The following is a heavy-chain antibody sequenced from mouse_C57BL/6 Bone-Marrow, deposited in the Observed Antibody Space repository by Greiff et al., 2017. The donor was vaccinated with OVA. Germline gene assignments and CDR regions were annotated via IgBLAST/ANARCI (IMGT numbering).Heavy chain of an antibody. J-gene: IGHJ2*01. CDR3: ARGNYD. D-gene: IGHD2-4*01. CDR1: GYTFTSYW. CDR2: INPSSGYT. Sequence: QVQLKQSGAELAKPGASVKLSCKASGYTFTSYWMHWVKQRPGQGLEWIGYINPSSGYTKYNQKFKDKATLTADKSSRTAYMQLSSLTYEDSAVYYCARGNYDWGQGTTLTVSS. V-gene: IGHV1-7*01.